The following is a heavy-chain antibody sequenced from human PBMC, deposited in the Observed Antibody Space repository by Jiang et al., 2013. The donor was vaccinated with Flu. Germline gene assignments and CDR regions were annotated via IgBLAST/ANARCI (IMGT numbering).Heavy chain of an antibody. Sequence: SGAEVKKPGASVKVSCKTSGYTFSSYYLHWVRQAPGQGLEWLGLINPSGGNTRYSQKFQGRVTVTRDTSTSTVYMELSSLRSEDTAVYYCARDHLGGXSSLGYWGQGTLVTVSS. CDR3: ARDHLGGXSSLGY. CDR2: INPSGGNT. V-gene: IGHV1-46*01. D-gene: IGHD6-13*01. J-gene: IGHJ4*02. CDR1: GYTFSSYY.